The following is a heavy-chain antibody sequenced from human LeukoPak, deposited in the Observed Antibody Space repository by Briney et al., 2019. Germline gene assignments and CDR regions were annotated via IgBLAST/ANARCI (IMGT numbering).Heavy chain of an antibody. CDR1: GFTFSSYA. CDR3: ATWYSNYDY. V-gene: IGHV4-59*04. Sequence: GSLRLSCAASGFTFSSYAMSWVRQPPGKGLEWIGSVYYSGSTYYNPSLNSRVTMSVDTYKNQFSLKVSSVTAADTAVYYCATWYSNYDYWGQGTLVTVSS. D-gene: IGHD4-11*01. CDR2: VYYSGST. J-gene: IGHJ4*02.